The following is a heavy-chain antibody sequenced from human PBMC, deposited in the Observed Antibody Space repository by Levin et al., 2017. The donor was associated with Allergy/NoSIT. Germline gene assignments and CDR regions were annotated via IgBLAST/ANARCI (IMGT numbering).Heavy chain of an antibody. J-gene: IGHJ4*02. CDR1: GFTFSSYA. CDR2: IYASADSI. D-gene: IGHD5-12*01. V-gene: IGHV3-23*01. CDR3: ASSSRGYGTFDY. Sequence: SCAASGFTFSSYAMSWVRQAPGKGLEWVSAIYASADSIYYSDSVKGRFTISRDSSKNTLYLHMNSLRAEDPAVYYCASSSRGYGTFDYWGQGTLVTVSS.